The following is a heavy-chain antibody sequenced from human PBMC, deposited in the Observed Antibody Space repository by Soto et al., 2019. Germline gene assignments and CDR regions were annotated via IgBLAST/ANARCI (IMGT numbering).Heavy chain of an antibody. CDR1: GASITPYY. CDR3: ARRGASPYHNHEFDF. V-gene: IGHV4-59*01. CDR2: VSSTGST. Sequence: QVQLQESGPGLVKPSETLSLTCTVSGASITPYYWNWIRQSPGKGLEWLVSVSSTGSTVFNPSLTCSVTVPLDTSKTHSSRTLNFVTAADTAVYCCARRGASPYHNHEFDFWGHGTLVTVSS. D-gene: IGHD3-10*01. J-gene: IGHJ4*01.